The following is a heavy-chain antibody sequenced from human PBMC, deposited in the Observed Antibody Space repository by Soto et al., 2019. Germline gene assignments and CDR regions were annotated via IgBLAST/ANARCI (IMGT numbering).Heavy chain of an antibody. CDR2: ISGSGDTT. V-gene: IGHV3-23*01. CDR1: RFTFSSYG. CDR3: AKPPITIFGVVTIPR. D-gene: IGHD3-3*01. J-gene: IGHJ4*02. Sequence: GGSLRLSCAASRFTFSSYGMSWVRQAPGKGLEWVSAISGSGDTTYYADSVKGRFTISRDNSKNTLYLQMNSLRAEDSAVYYCAKPPITIFGVVTIPRWGQGTLVTVSS.